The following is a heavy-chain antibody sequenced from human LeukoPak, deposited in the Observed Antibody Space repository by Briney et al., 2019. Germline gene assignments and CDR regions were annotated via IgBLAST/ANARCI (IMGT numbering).Heavy chain of an antibody. CDR2: ISGSGGST. V-gene: IGHV3-23*01. D-gene: IGHD3-16*02. J-gene: IGHJ4*02. Sequence: PGGSLRLSCAAPGFTFSSYAMSWVRQAPGKGLEWVSAISGSGGSTYYADSVKGRFTISRDNSKNTLYLQMNSLRAEDTAVYYCAKEYDYVWGSYRSPHYFDYWGQGTLVTVSS. CDR3: AKEYDYVWGSYRSPHYFDY. CDR1: GFTFSSYA.